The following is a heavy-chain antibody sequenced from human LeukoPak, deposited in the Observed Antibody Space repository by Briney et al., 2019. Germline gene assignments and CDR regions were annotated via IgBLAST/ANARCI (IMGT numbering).Heavy chain of an antibody. CDR3: ARSDCSGGSCYWFDP. D-gene: IGHD2-15*01. J-gene: IGHJ5*02. V-gene: IGHV1-69*05. CDR1: GGTFSSYA. Sequence: SVKVSCKASGGTFSSYAISWVRQAPGQGLEWMGGIIPIFGTANYAQKFQGRVTITTDESTSTAYMELSSLRSEDTAVYYCARSDCSGGSCYWFDPWGQGTLVTVSS. CDR2: IIPIFGTA.